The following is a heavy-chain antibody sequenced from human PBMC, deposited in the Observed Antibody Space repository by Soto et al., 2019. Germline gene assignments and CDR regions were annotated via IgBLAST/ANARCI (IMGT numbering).Heavy chain of an antibody. CDR1: GGSIIDYY. Sequence: SETLSLTCTVSGGSIIDYYWSWIRQPPGKGLEWIGYIYYSGTTDYSPSLKSRVTISVDTSKNQFSLKLSSVTTADSAIYYCARQSGGYYYYGMDVWGQGTTVTVSS. D-gene: IGHD1-26*01. J-gene: IGHJ6*02. CDR2: IYYSGTT. V-gene: IGHV4-59*08. CDR3: ARQSGGYYYYGMDV.